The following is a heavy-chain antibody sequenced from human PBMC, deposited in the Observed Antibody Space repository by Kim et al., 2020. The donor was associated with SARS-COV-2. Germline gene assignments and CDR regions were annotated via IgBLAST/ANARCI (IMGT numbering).Heavy chain of an antibody. CDR1: GFTFGDYA. Sequence: GGSLRLSCAASGFTFGDYAMHWVRQAPGKGLEWVSGISWNSGSIGYADSVKGRFTISRDNAKNSLYLQMNSLRAEDTALYYCAKDRSKRIAAGRGNWFDPWGQGTLVTVSS. J-gene: IGHJ5*02. V-gene: IGHV3-9*01. D-gene: IGHD6-13*01. CDR3: AKDRSKRIAAGRGNWFDP. CDR2: ISWNSGSI.